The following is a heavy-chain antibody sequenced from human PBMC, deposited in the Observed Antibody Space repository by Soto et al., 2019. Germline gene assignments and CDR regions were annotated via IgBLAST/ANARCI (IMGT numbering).Heavy chain of an antibody. Sequence: QVQLVESGGGVVQPGRSLRLSCAASGFTFSSYAMHWVRQAPGKGLEWVAVISYDGSNKYYADSVKGRFTISRDNSKNTLYLQMNSLRAEDTAVYYCARDFAPSRGWLRYFDYWGQGTLVTVSS. V-gene: IGHV3-30-3*01. J-gene: IGHJ4*02. D-gene: IGHD5-12*01. CDR1: GFTFSSYA. CDR2: ISYDGSNK. CDR3: ARDFAPSRGWLRYFDY.